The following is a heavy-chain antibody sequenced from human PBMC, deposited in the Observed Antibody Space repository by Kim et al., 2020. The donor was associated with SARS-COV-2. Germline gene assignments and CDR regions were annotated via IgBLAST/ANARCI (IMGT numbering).Heavy chain of an antibody. CDR1: GFTFSSYA. Sequence: GGSLRLSCSASGFTFSSYAMHWVRQAPGKRPQYVSAISSNGGSTYYADSVKGRFSISRDNSKNTLYLQMSSLRAEDTALYYCVKDGIATDAKRYYFDYWGQGTLVTVSS. J-gene: IGHJ4*02. CDR2: ISSNGGST. CDR3: VKDGIATDAKRYYFDY. V-gene: IGHV3-64D*09. D-gene: IGHD6-13*01.